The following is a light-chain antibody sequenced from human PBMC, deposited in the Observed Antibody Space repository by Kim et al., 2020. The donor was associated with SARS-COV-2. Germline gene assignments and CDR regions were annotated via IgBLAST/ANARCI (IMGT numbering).Light chain of an antibody. V-gene: IGLV3-21*04. CDR3: QVWASSSVV. J-gene: IGLJ2*01. CDR1: NIGSKS. CDR2: YDS. Sequence: SYELTQPPSVSVAPGKTARITCGGNNIGSKSVHWYQQKPGQAPVLVIYYDSDRPSGIPERFSGSISGNTATLTISRVEAGAEADYYCQVWASSSVVFGGG.